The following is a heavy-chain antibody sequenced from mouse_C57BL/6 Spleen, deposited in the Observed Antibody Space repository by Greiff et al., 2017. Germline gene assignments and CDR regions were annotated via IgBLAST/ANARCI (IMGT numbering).Heavy chain of an antibody. V-gene: IGHV3-6*01. CDR1: GYSITSGYY. CDR3: ARGGYYDYDEAWIAY. CDR2: LSYDGSN. Sequence: EVKLQESGPGLVKPSQSLSLTCSVTGYSITSGYYCNWIRQFPGNKLEWRGYLSYDGSNNYNPSLKNRTTITRDTSKNQFFLQLNSVTTEDTATYYCARGGYYDYDEAWIAYWGQGTLVTVSA. J-gene: IGHJ3*01. D-gene: IGHD2-4*01.